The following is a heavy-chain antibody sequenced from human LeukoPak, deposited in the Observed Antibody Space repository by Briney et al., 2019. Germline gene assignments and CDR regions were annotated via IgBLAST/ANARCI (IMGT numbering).Heavy chain of an antibody. CDR2: ISGSGGST. Sequence: PGGSLSLSCAASGFTFSSYAMSWVRPAPRKGLEWVSAISGSGGSTSYADSVKGRFTISTDNSTITLYMQMNRLRAEDTAVYYWAKAADVLVWFGEPGEYYFDYWGQGTLVTVSS. CDR1: GFTFSSYA. D-gene: IGHD3-10*01. CDR3: AKAADVLVWFGEPGEYYFDY. V-gene: IGHV3-23*01. J-gene: IGHJ4*02.